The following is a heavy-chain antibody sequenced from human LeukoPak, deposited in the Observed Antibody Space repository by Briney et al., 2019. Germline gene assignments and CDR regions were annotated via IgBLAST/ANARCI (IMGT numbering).Heavy chain of an antibody. CDR2: INHSGST. J-gene: IGHJ4*02. V-gene: IGHV4-34*01. D-gene: IGHD2-2*01. Sequence: SETLSLTCAVYGGSFSGYYWSWIRQPPGKGLEWIGEINHSGSTNYNPSLKSRVTISVDTSKNQFSLKLSSVTAADTAVYYCARGHYGRSSTSNDYWGQGTLVTVSS. CDR3: ARGHYGRSSTSNDY. CDR1: GGSFSGYY.